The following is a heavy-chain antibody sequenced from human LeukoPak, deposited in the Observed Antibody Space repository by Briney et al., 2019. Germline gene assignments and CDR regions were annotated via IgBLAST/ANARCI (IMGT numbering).Heavy chain of an antibody. D-gene: IGHD3-9*01. J-gene: IGHJ4*02. Sequence: PGGSLGLSCAASGFTFSSYAMSWVRQAPGKGLEWVSAISGSGGSTYYADSVKGRFTISRDNSKNTLYLQMNSLRAEDTAVYYCAKDLGVLRYFDTPNFDYWGQGTLVTVSS. CDR2: ISGSGGST. CDR1: GFTFSSYA. CDR3: AKDLGVLRYFDTPNFDY. V-gene: IGHV3-23*01.